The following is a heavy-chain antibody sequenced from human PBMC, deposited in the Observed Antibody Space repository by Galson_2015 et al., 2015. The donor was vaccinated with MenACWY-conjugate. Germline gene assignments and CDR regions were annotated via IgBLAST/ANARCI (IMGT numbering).Heavy chain of an antibody. CDR3: ARVQNYYDSSGYYRVEPFDAFDI. D-gene: IGHD3-22*01. CDR2: IIPIFGTA. Sequence: SVKVSCKASGGTFSSYAISWVRQTPGQGLEWMGGIIPIFGTANYAQKFQGRVTITADESTSTAYMELSSLRSEDTAVYYCARVQNYYDSSGYYRVEPFDAFDIWGQGTMVTVSS. J-gene: IGHJ3*02. CDR1: GGTFSSYA. V-gene: IGHV1-69*13.